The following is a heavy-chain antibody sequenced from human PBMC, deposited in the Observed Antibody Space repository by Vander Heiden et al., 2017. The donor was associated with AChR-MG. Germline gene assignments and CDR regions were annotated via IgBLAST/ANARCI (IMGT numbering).Heavy chain of an antibody. J-gene: IGHJ4*02. D-gene: IGHD3-22*01. CDR2: IIPIFGTA. Sequence: QVQLVQSGAEVKKPGSSVKVSCKASGGTFSSYAISWVRQAPGQGLEWMGGIIPIFGTANYAQKFQGRVTITADESTSTAYMELSSLRSEDTAVYYCASYYYDSSGYSDPSWYFDYWGQGTLVTVSS. V-gene: IGHV1-69*01. CDR3: ASYYYDSSGYSDPSWYFDY. CDR1: GGTFSSYA.